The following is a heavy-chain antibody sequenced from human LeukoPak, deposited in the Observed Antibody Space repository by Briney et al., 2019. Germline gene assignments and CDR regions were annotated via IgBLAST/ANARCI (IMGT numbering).Heavy chain of an antibody. J-gene: IGHJ3*01. CDR3: VRPLASLHDPGVFDL. D-gene: IGHD3-16*02. CDR1: GFDITRLE. CDR2: ITSTGGTK. Sequence: GGSLRLSCAASGFDITRLEMYWVRQAPGKGLEWISYITSTGGTKYYADSVRGRFTISRDNSKNSLYLQLNSLRAEDTAVYYCVRPLASLHDPGVFDLWGQGTSVTVSS. V-gene: IGHV3-48*03.